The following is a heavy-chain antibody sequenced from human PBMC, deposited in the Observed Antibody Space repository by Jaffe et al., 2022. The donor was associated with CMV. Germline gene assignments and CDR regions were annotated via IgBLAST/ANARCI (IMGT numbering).Heavy chain of an antibody. CDR1: GFTFSSYG. CDR3: ARDRPGGVVPAAIVGSWDAFDI. J-gene: IGHJ3*02. D-gene: IGHD2-2*02. CDR2: IWYDGSNK. V-gene: IGHV3-33*01. Sequence: QVQLVESGGGVVQPGRSLRLSCAASGFTFSSYGMHWVRQAPGKGLEWVAVIWYDGSNKYYADSVKGRFTISRDNSKNTLYLQMNSLRAEDTAVYYCARDRPGGVVPAAIVGSWDAFDIWGQGTMVTVSS.